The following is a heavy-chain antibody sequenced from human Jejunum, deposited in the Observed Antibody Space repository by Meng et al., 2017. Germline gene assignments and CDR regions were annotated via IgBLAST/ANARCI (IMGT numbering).Heavy chain of an antibody. J-gene: IGHJ4*02. Sequence: GSLRLSCSVSGYSISSGYYWGWIRQPPGKGLEWIASMHQSGITFHNPSLKSRVTISVDTSKNHFSLKLTSVTAADTAVYYCARAPTYYTSGSYFYNFDYWGQGTLVTVSS. V-gene: IGHV4-38-2*02. CDR2: MHQSGIT. CDR3: ARAPTYYTSGSYFYNFDY. CDR1: GYSISSGYY. D-gene: IGHD3-10*01.